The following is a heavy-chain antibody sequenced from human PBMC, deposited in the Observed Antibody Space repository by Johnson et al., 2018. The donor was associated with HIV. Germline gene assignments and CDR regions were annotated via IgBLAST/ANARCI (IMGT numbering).Heavy chain of an antibody. V-gene: IGHV3-11*04. Sequence: QVQLVESGGGLVQPGGSLRLSCAASGFSFSDYYMSWIRQAPGKGLEWVSYISSSGSTIYYADFVKGRFTISRDNAKKSLYLQMNSLRAEDTALYYFARDSTPWGGDFVVYSFDIWGRGTMVTVSS. D-gene: IGHD4-17*01. J-gene: IGHJ3*02. CDR1: GFSFSDYY. CDR3: ARDSTPWGGDFVVYSFDI. CDR2: ISSSGSTI.